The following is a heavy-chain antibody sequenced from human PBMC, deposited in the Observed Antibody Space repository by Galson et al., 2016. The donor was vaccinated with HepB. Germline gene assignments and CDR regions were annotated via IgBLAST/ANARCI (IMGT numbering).Heavy chain of an antibody. CDR2: ISLGGNT. J-gene: IGHJ4*02. CDR1: GFSFSSHA. V-gene: IGHV3-23*01. CDR3: ANEIRPNDY. Sequence: SLRLSCAASGFSFSSHAMTWVRQAPGKGLERVAAISLGGNTYYAESVRGRFTISRDNSKNTLYLQMNSLRAEDTAVYFCANEIRPNDYWGQGTLVTVPS.